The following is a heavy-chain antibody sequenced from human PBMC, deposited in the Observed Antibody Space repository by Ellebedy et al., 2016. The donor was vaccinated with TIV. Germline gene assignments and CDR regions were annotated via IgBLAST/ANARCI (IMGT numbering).Heavy chain of an antibody. V-gene: IGHV3-7*03. Sequence: GGSLRLSCAASGFTFSIYWMSWVRQAPGKGLECVANIKQDGSEKSYVDSVKGRFTISRENAKNSLYLQMNSLRAEDTAVYYCARTYSGTYVDYWGQGTLVTVSS. CDR3: ARTYSGTYVDY. CDR1: GFTFSIYW. D-gene: IGHD1-26*01. J-gene: IGHJ4*02. CDR2: IKQDGSEK.